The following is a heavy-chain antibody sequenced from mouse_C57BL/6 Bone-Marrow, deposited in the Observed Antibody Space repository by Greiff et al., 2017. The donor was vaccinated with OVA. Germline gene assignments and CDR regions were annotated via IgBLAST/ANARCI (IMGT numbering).Heavy chain of an antibody. D-gene: IGHD1-1*01. J-gene: IGHJ2*01. CDR3: ARWHYGTLDY. V-gene: IGHV1-63*01. CDR1: GYTFTNYW. Sequence: QVQLQQSGAELVRPGTSVKMSCKASGYTFTNYWIGWAKQRPGHGLEWIGDIYPGGGYTNYNEKFKGKATLTADKSSSTAYMQFSSLTSEDSAIYYCARWHYGTLDYWGQGTTLTVSS. CDR2: IYPGGGYT.